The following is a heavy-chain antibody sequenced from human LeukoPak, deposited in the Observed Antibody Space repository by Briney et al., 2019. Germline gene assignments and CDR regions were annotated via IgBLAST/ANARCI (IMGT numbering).Heavy chain of an antibody. CDR2: YDPGEGER. Sequence: ASVKVSCKVSGYTLTELSMHWVRQAPGKGLEWMGSYDPGEGERINAQKFQGRVTLTEDTSTDTAYMELGSLRSEDTAVYYCATQYDYDRSAYYLRAFDLWGQGTKVTVSS. J-gene: IGHJ3*01. V-gene: IGHV1-24*01. D-gene: IGHD3-22*01. CDR3: ATQYDYDRSAYYLRAFDL. CDR1: GYTLTELS.